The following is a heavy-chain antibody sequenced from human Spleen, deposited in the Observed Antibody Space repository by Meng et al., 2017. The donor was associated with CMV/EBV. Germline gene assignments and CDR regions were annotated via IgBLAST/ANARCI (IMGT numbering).Heavy chain of an antibody. V-gene: IGHV3-13*01. CDR2: IGTAGDT. CDR3: AKDILGSSRPRGMDV. D-gene: IGHD6-13*01. CDR1: GFTFSSYD. Sequence: GESLKISCAASGFTFSSYDMHWVRQATGKGLEWVSAIGTAGDTYYPGSVKGRFTISRENAKNSLYLQMNSLRAGDTAVYYCAKDILGSSRPRGMDVWGQGTTVTVSS. J-gene: IGHJ6*02.